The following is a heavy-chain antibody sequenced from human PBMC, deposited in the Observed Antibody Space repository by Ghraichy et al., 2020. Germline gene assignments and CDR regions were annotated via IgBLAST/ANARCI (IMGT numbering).Heavy chain of an antibody. CDR3: AREGGNYCSGGSCSRDFDY. CDR2: ITSSGTTI. CDR1: GFTFSSYA. Sequence: GGSLRLSCAASGFTFSSYAMDWVRQAPGKGLEWLSYITSSGTTIYYADSVKGRFTISRDNAKNSLYLQMSSLRDEDTAVYYCAREGGNYCSGGSCSRDFDYWGQRTLVTVSS. D-gene: IGHD2-15*01. V-gene: IGHV3-48*02. J-gene: IGHJ4*02.